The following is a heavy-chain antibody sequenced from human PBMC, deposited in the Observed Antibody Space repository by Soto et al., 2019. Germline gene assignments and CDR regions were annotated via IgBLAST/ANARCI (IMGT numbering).Heavy chain of an antibody. CDR3: ARFDLRITILGVVIPLWDYYYGMDV. CDR1: GYNISSYD. D-gene: IGHD3-3*01. V-gene: IGHV1-8*01. CDR2: MSPNSVNT. Sequence: ASVYVSCYDSGYNISSYDINWVRQATGQGKERLASMSPNSVNTGYAQKFQDRVTMPRNTSISTAYMELSSLRSEDTAVYYCARFDLRITILGVVIPLWDYYYGMDVLGQVTTGTDS. J-gene: IGHJ6*02.